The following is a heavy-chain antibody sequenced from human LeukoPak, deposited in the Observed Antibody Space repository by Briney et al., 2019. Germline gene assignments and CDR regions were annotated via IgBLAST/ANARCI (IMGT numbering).Heavy chain of an antibody. CDR1: GGSVSSYY. D-gene: IGHD6-6*01. V-gene: IGHV4-59*02. J-gene: IGHJ4*02. CDR3: ARSYSSSDGFDY. CDR2: IYYSGST. Sequence: SSETLSLTCTVSGGSVSSYYWSWIRQPPGKGLEWIGYIYYSGSTNYNPSLKSRVTISVDTSKNQFSLKLSSVTAADTAVYYCARSYSSSDGFDYWGQGTLVTVSS.